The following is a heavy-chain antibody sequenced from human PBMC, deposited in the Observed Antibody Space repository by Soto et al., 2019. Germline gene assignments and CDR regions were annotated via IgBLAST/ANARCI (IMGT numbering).Heavy chain of an antibody. CDR2: INNSGST. CDR1: GGSFTFSGYY. D-gene: IGHD5-12*01. Sequence: PSETLSLTCTVYGGSFTFSGYYWSWIRQPPGKGLEWIWEINNSGSTNYNPSLESRVTISLDPSKNQFSLDLTSVTAADTAVYYCVRGRILRLRFGDFDSWGQGPLVTVSS. J-gene: IGHJ4*02. CDR3: VRGRILRLRFGDFDS. V-gene: IGHV4-34*01.